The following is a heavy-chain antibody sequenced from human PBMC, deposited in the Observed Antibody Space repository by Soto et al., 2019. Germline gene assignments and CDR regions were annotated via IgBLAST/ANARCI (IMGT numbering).Heavy chain of an antibody. J-gene: IGHJ6*02. V-gene: IGHV1-3*01. D-gene: IGHD6-19*01. CDR3: ARDFQRPGAMYSSGGSADYYDGIDV. CDR2: INAGNGNT. CDR1: CYTYSNDG. Sequence: ASVKVYCNAACYTYSNDGIQWLSQQKDQRLEWMGLINAGNGNTKYSQKFQGRVTLTRDTSASTAYMELSSLRSEDTAVYYCARDFQRPGAMYSSGGSADYYDGIDVGGQGTTVTVSS.